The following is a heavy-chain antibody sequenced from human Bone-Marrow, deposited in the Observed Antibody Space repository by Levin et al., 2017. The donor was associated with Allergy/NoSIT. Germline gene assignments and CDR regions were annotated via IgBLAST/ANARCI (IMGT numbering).Heavy chain of an antibody. Sequence: GGSLRLSCAASGFTFSSYWMNWVRQAPGRGLEWVANINQDETKKYFVDSAKGRFTISRDNAKNSLFLQMNSLRAEDTAVYYCARGPSGYNAGKLDSWGQGTLVTVSS. CDR1: GFTFSSYW. CDR2: INQDETKK. V-gene: IGHV3-7*01. CDR3: ARGPSGYNAGKLDS. D-gene: IGHD5-24*01. J-gene: IGHJ4*02.